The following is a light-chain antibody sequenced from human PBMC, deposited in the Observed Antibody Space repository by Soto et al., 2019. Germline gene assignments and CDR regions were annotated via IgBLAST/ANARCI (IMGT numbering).Light chain of an antibody. Sequence: QSALTQPRSVSGSPGQTVTISCTGTSSDVGGYNHVSWYQQHPGKAPKVLIYEVTKRPSGVPDRFSGSKSGNTASLTISWLQAEEEADYYCCSYAGSYDWVFGGGTKVTVL. CDR3: CSYAGSYDWV. V-gene: IGLV2-11*01. CDR2: EVT. CDR1: SSDVGGYNH. J-gene: IGLJ3*02.